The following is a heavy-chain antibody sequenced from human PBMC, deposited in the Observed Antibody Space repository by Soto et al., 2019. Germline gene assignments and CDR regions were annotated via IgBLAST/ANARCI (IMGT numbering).Heavy chain of an antibody. CDR3: ARDSNGPGIVVVPAAPYYYYYYMDV. CDR2: ISSSSSTI. D-gene: IGHD2-2*01. Sequence: GGSLRLSCAASGFTFSSYSMNWVRQAPGKGLEWVSYISSSSSTIYYADSVKGRFTISRDNAKNSLYLQMNSLRAEDTAVYYCARDSNGPGIVVVPAAPYYYYYYMDVWGKGTTVTVSS. J-gene: IGHJ6*03. V-gene: IGHV3-48*01. CDR1: GFTFSSYS.